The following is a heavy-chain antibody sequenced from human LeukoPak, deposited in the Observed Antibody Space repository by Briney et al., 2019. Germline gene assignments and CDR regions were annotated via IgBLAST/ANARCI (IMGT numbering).Heavy chain of an antibody. Sequence: HAGGSLRLSCAASGFTFSSYSMNWVRQAPGKGLEWISYINSGGDDIHYAASVRGRFTISRDDAGNTLFLQLSSLRAEDTAVYYCARDTIQPGLIDDWGQGTLVTVSA. J-gene: IGHJ4*02. CDR3: ARDTIQPGLIDD. V-gene: IGHV3-48*04. CDR1: GFTFSSYS. CDR2: INSGGDDI. D-gene: IGHD2-2*01.